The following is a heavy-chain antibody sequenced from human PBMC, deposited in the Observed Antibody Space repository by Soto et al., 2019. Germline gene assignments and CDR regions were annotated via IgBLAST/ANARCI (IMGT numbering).Heavy chain of an antibody. J-gene: IGHJ6*02. V-gene: IGHV3-66*04. Sequence: GGSLRLSCAASGFNVSSNYMSWVRQAPGKGLEWVSVIYSGGSTYYADSVKGRFTISRDNSKNTLYLQMNSLRAEDTAVYYCARQNVDVYYGMDVWGQGTTVTVSS. D-gene: IGHD1-1*01. CDR2: IYSGGST. CDR1: GFNVSSNY. CDR3: ARQNVDVYYGMDV.